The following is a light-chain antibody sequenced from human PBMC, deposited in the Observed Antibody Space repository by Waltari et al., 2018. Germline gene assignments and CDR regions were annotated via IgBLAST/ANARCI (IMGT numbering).Light chain of an antibody. CDR1: QTISSY. CDR2: AAS. V-gene: IGKV1-39*01. CDR3: RQTYTLPPWT. J-gene: IGKJ1*01. Sequence: DIQMTQSPSSLSASVGDRVTITCRTSQTISSYVNWYQQKPGKAPEVLIFAASSLQRGVPSRFSGSGSGTEFTLTITSLQPEDFATYYCRQTYTLPPWTFGQGTKVEFK.